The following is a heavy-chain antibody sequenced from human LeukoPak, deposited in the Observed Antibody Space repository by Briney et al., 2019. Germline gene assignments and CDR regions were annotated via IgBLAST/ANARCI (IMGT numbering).Heavy chain of an antibody. J-gene: IGHJ4*02. V-gene: IGHV1-2*06. Sequence: EASVRVSXKASGYDFAGFYLHWVRQVPGQGLEWMGRINPTTGGANFTQKFQGRVTLTRDTSISTAYMELSGLRSDDTAVYYCAIGYCSSTSCYYFDYWGQGTLVTVSS. CDR2: INPTTGGA. D-gene: IGHD2-2*01. CDR3: AIGYCSSTSCYYFDY. CDR1: GYDFAGFY.